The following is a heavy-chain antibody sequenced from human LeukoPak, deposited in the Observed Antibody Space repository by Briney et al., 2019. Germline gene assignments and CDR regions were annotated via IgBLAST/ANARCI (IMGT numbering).Heavy chain of an antibody. Sequence: GGSLRLSCAASGFTFSDFYMSWIRQAPGKGLEWVSLISSSQRAINYGDAVKGRFTTSRDNAKNSLFLQMNSLRAEDTAIYYCAGRASDLYLLYWGQGILVTISA. V-gene: IGHV3-11*01. CDR2: ISSSQRAI. CDR3: AGRASDLYLLY. CDR1: GFTFSDFY. J-gene: IGHJ4*02. D-gene: IGHD2-15*01.